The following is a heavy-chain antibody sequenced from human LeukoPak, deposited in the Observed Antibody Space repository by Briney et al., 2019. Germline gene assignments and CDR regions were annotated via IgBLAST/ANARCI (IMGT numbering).Heavy chain of an antibody. D-gene: IGHD1-26*01. CDR1: GFTFSSYS. CDR3: ARDIVGATKVGY. V-gene: IGHV3-21*01. J-gene: IGHJ4*02. Sequence: GSLILSCAASGFTFSSYSMNWVRQAPGKGLEWVSSISSSSSYIYYADSVKGRFTISRDNAKNSLYLQMNSLRAEDTAVYYCARDIVGATKVGYWGQGTLVTVSS. CDR2: ISSSSSYI.